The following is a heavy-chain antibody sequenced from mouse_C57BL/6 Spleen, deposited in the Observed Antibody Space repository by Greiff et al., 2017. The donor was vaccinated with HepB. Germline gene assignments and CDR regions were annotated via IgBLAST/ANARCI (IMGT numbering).Heavy chain of an antibody. CDR2: IDPSDSYT. CDR1: GYTFTSYW. J-gene: IGHJ1*03. CDR3: ASFGTVVNWYFDV. D-gene: IGHD1-1*01. V-gene: IGHV1-69*01. Sequence: QVQLKQPGAELVMPGASVKLSCKASGYTFTSYWMHWVKQRPGQGLEWIGEIDPSDSYTNYNQKFKGKSTLTVDKSSSTAYMQLSSLTSEDSAVYYCASFGTVVNWYFDVWGTGTTVTVSS.